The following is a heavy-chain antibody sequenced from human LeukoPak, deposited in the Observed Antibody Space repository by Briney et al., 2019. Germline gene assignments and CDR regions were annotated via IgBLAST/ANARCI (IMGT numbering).Heavy chain of an antibody. D-gene: IGHD2-15*01. Sequence: SETLSLTCAVSGYSISSGYYWGWIRQPPGKGLEWIGSIYHSGSTYYNPSLKSRVTISVDTSKNQFPLKLSSVTAADTAVYYCARAPYCSGGSCMFGPWGQGTLVTVSS. CDR1: GYSISSGYY. J-gene: IGHJ5*02. V-gene: IGHV4-38-2*01. CDR2: IYHSGST. CDR3: ARAPYCSGGSCMFGP.